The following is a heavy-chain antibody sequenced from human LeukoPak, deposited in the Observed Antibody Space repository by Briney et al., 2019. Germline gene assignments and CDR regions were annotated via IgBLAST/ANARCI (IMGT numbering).Heavy chain of an antibody. Sequence: SETLSLTCAVYGGSFRGYYWSWIRQPPGKGLEWIGETNHSGSTNYNPSLKSRVTISVDTSKNQFSLKLSSVTAADTAVYYCARGFITMVRGPWFDPWGQGTLVTVSS. V-gene: IGHV4-34*01. CDR1: GGSFRGYY. J-gene: IGHJ5*02. CDR2: TNHSGST. CDR3: ARGFITMVRGPWFDP. D-gene: IGHD3-10*01.